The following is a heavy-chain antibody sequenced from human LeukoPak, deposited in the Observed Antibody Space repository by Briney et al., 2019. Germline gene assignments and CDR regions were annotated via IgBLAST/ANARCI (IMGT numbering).Heavy chain of an antibody. J-gene: IGHJ5*02. CDR2: INHSGST. CDR1: GGSFSGYY. D-gene: IGHD1-26*01. Sequence: SETLSLTCAVYGGSFSGYYWSWIRQPPGKGLEWIGEINHSGSTNYNPSLKSRVTISVDTSKNQFSLKLSSVTAADTAVYYCASPGWASRRYNRFDPWGQGTLVTVSS. CDR3: ASPGWASRRYNRFDP. V-gene: IGHV4-34*01.